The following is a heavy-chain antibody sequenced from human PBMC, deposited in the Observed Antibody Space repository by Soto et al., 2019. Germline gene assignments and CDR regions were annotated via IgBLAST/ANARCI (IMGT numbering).Heavy chain of an antibody. Sequence: ASVTVSCQASGYTFTSYYMHWVRQAPGQGLEWMGIINPSGGSTSYAQKFQGRVTMTRDTSTSTVYMELSSLRSEDTAVYYCARDGGTYDSSGYYTRLNWFDPWGQGTLVTVSS. D-gene: IGHD3-22*01. CDR2: INPSGGST. CDR3: ARDGGTYDSSGYYTRLNWFDP. J-gene: IGHJ5*02. V-gene: IGHV1-46*01. CDR1: GYTFTSYY.